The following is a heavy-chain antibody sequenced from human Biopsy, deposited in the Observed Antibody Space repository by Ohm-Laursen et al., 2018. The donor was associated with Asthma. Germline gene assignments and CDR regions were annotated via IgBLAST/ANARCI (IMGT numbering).Heavy chain of an antibody. D-gene: IGHD5-12*01. Sequence: SSVKVSCKASGGTFSSYAISWVRQAPGQGLEWMGGIIPIFGTANYAQKFQGRVTITADESTSTAYMELSSLSSEDTAVYYCARGYIGSDRIVYYYSGLEVWGQGTTVTVSS. CDR3: ARGYIGSDRIVYYYSGLEV. CDR2: IIPIFGTA. J-gene: IGHJ6*02. CDR1: GGTFSSYA. V-gene: IGHV1-69*01.